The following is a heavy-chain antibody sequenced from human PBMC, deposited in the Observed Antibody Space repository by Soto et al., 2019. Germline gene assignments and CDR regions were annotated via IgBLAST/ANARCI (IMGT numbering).Heavy chain of an antibody. CDR2: IYWDDDK. D-gene: IGHD4-17*01. CDR1: GFSLSTSGVG. J-gene: IGHJ5*02. CDR3: AHAETTVTLGGWFDP. V-gene: IGHV2-5*02. Sequence: QITLKESGPTLVKPTQTLTLTCTFSGFSLSTSGVGVGWIHQPPGKALEWLALIYWDDDKRYSPSLKSRLTNTKDTSKNQVVLTMTNMDPVDTATYYCAHAETTVTLGGWFDPWGQGTLVTVSS.